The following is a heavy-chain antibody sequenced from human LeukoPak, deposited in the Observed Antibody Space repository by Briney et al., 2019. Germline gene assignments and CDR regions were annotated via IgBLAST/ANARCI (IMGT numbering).Heavy chain of an antibody. CDR3: ASFTNTAFGY. J-gene: IGHJ4*02. CDR1: GGTFSSYA. CDR2: IIPIFGTA. V-gene: IGHV1-69*05. Sequence: GASVKVSCKASGGTFSSYAISWVRQAPGQGLEWMGGIIPIFGTANNAQKFQGRVTITTDESTSTAYMELSSLRSEDTAVYYCASFTNTAFGYWGQGTLVTVSS. D-gene: IGHD5-18*01.